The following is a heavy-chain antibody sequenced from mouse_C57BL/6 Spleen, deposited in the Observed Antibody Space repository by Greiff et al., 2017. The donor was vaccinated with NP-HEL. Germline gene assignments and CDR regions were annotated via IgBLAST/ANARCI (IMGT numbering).Heavy chain of an antibody. D-gene: IGHD1-1*01. V-gene: IGHV1-4*01. J-gene: IGHJ2*01. CDR2: INPSSGYT. CDR3: ARSTVVRNFDY. Sequence: PGASVKMSCKASGYTFTSYTMHWVKQRPGQGLEWIGYINPSSGYTKYNQKFKDKATLTADKSSSTAYMQLSSLTSEDSAVYYCARSTVVRNFDYWGQGTTLTVSS. CDR1: GYTFTSYT.